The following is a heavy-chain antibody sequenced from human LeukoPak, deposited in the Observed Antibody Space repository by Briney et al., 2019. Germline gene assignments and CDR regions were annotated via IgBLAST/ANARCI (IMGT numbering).Heavy chain of an antibody. V-gene: IGHV4-39*07. CDR2: IYYSGST. Sequence: PSETLSLTCTVSGGSISSSSYYWGWIRQPPGKGLEWIGSIYYSGSTYYNPSLKSRVTISVDTSKNQFSLKLSSVTAADTAVYYCARARYNWNDDYDPWGQGTLVTVSS. CDR1: GGSISSSSYY. D-gene: IGHD1-1*01. J-gene: IGHJ5*02. CDR3: ARARYNWNDDYDP.